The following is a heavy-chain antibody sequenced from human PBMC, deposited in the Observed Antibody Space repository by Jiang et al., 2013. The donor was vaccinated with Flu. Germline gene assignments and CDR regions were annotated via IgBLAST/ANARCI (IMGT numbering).Heavy chain of an antibody. V-gene: IGHV4-39*01. CDR3: ARLGGDYDFWSGYYRYGMDV. D-gene: IGHD3-3*01. Sequence: SRVTISVDTSKNQFSLKLSSVTAADTAVYYCARLGGDYDFWSGYYRYGMDVWGQGTTVTVSS. J-gene: IGHJ6*02.